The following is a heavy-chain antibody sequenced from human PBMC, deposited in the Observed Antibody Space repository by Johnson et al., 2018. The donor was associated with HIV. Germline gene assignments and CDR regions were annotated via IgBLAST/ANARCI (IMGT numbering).Heavy chain of an antibody. J-gene: IGHJ3*02. Sequence: MQLVESGGGVVQPGRSLRVSCAASRFSFSDYAMHWVRQAPGKGLEWVAVISYDGSSKFYPNSLKGRFSISRDNSKNTLYLQMNSRRAEDTAVYYGAKDLGESSSSRAFDIWGQGTMVTVSS. CDR1: RFSFSDYA. V-gene: IGHV3-30*04. D-gene: IGHD6-6*01. CDR2: ISYDGSSK. CDR3: AKDLGESSSSRAFDI.